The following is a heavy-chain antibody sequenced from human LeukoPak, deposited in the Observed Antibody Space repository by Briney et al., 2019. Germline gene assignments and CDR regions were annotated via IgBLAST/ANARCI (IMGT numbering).Heavy chain of an antibody. CDR1: GGSISSSSYY. V-gene: IGHV4-39*07. Sequence: PSETLSLTCTVSGGSISSSSYYWGWIRQPPGTGLEWIGSIYYSGSTYYNPSLRSRVTISVDTSKNQFSLKLSSVTAADTAVYYCARLQRRFCYMDVWGKGTTVTVSS. D-gene: IGHD3-3*01. CDR2: IYYSGST. J-gene: IGHJ6*03. CDR3: ARLQRRFCYMDV.